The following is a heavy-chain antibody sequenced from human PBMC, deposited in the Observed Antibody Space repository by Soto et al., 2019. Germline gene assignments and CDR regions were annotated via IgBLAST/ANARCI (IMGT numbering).Heavy chain of an antibody. CDR2: IYPGDSDT. V-gene: IGHV5-51*01. J-gene: IGHJ4*02. CDR1: GYTFTSYW. CDR3: ARSVGNAGRVSEY. Sequence: PGESLKISFEGSGYTFTSYWIGWVRQMPGEGLEWLGVIYPGDSDTRYSPSFQGQVTISADKSINTAYLQWGSLKASDSAIYYCARSVGNAGRVSEYWGQGTLVTVSS. D-gene: IGHD3-10*01.